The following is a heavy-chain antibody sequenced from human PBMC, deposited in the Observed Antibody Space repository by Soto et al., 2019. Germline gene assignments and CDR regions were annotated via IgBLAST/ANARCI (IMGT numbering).Heavy chain of an antibody. CDR1: GGSFSGYY. J-gene: IGHJ6*02. V-gene: IGHV4-34*01. CDR2: INHSGST. Sequence: SETLSLTCAVYGGSFSGYYWSWLRQPPGKGLEWIGEINHSGSTNYNPSLKSRVTISVDTSKNQFSLKLSSVTAADTAVYYCARTRKHPGYYYYGMDVWGQGTTVTVSS. CDR3: ARTRKHPGYYYYGMDV.